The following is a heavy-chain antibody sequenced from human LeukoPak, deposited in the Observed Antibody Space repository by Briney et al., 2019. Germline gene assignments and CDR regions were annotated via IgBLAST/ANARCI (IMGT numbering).Heavy chain of an antibody. J-gene: IGHJ6*02. CDR3: ARDLHYYVAMDV. V-gene: IGHV3-7*05. CDR1: GFTFSKYW. Sequence: GGSLRLSCATSGFTFSKYWMSWVRQAPGKGLEWVANIKQDGTEKYYVDSVKGRFTISRDNAKNSLHLQMNSLRAEDTAVYYCARDLHYYVAMDVWGQGTTVYVSS. D-gene: IGHD3-10*02. CDR2: IKQDGTEK.